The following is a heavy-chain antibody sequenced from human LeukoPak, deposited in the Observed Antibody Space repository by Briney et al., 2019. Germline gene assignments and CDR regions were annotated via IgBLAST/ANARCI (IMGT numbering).Heavy chain of an antibody. D-gene: IGHD6-6*01. CDR3: AKDRYSTSSCFDY. CDR2: ISWNSGSV. V-gene: IGHV3-9*03. J-gene: IGHJ4*02. Sequence: PGRSLRLACAASGFTLDDYAMRWGRHAPGKGLEWVSGISWNSGSVDYADSVKGRFTISRDNAENSLYLQMNSLRAEDMALYFCAKDRYSTSSCFDYWGQGTLVTVSS. CDR1: GFTLDDYA.